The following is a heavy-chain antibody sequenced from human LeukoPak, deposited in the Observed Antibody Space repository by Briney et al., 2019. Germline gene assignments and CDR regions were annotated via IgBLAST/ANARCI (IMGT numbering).Heavy chain of an antibody. CDR1: GFTFSSYG. J-gene: IGHJ6*02. Sequence: PGGSLRLSCAASGFTFSSYGMHWVRQAPGKGLEWVAVISYDGSNKYYADSVKGRFTISRDNSKNTLYLQMNSLRAEDTAVYYCARDVGSGISNYGMDVWGQGTTVTVSS. V-gene: IGHV3-30*03. CDR3: ARDVGSGISNYGMDV. CDR2: ISYDGSNK. D-gene: IGHD3-10*01.